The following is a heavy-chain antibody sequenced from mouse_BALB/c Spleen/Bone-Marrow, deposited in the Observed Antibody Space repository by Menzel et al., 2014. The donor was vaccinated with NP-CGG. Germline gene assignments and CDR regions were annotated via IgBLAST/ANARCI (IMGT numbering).Heavy chain of an antibody. V-gene: IGHV1S41*01. D-gene: IGHD2-14*01. Sequence: DLVKPGASVKLSCKASGYTFTSYWINWIKQRPGQGLEWIGRIAPGSGSTYYNEMFKGKATLTVDTSSSTAYIQLSSLSSEDSAVYVCARREVRREGYYFDYWGQGTTLTVSS. CDR1: GYTFTSYW. CDR3: ARREVRREGYYFDY. J-gene: IGHJ2*01. CDR2: IAPGSGST.